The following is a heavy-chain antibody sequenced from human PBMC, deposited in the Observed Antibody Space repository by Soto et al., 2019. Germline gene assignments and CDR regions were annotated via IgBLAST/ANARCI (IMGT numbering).Heavy chain of an antibody. J-gene: IGHJ3*02. V-gene: IGHV5-51*01. D-gene: IGHD3-16*01. CDR3: ARLFLDTFDASDI. Sequence: EESLKFSCKGSGYSFTSYWIGWVRQMPGKGLERMGIIYPGDSDTRYSPSFQGQVTLSADKSISTAYLQWSSLKASDPVMYYCARLFLDTFDASDICGQGTVVSVS. CDR2: IYPGDSDT. CDR1: GYSFTSYW.